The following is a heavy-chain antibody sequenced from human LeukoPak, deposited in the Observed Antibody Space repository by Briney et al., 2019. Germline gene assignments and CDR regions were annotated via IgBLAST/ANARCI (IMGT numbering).Heavy chain of an antibody. J-gene: IGHJ5*02. D-gene: IGHD5-12*01. Sequence: GGSLRLSCAASGFTFSTYWMSWVRQAPGKGLEWVANINQDGSDKYYVDSVKGRFTISRDNAKNPLYLQMNSLRAEDTAVYYCATVMVATTNWFDPWGQGTLVTVSS. V-gene: IGHV3-7*05. CDR3: ATVMVATTNWFDP. CDR2: INQDGSDK. CDR1: GFTFSTYW.